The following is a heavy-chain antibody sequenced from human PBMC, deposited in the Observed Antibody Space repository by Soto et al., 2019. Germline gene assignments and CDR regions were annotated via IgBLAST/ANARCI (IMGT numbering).Heavy chain of an antibody. CDR3: ARRTSVLYLDS. J-gene: IGHJ4*02. CDR2: ISGSGGRT. Sequence: EAQLLESGGGLVQPGGSLRLSCAASGFTFSSYAMSWVHQAPGKGLEWVSVISGSGGRTYYADSVKGRFIISRDNSQNTLYLQMISLMADDTAVYYSARRTSVLYLDSWGQGTLVTVSS. CDR1: GFTFSSYA. D-gene: IGHD2-2*01. V-gene: IGHV3-23*01.